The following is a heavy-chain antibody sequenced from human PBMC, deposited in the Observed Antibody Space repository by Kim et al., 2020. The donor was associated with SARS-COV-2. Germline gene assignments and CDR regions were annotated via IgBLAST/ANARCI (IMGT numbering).Heavy chain of an antibody. CDR2: IWYDGSNK. CDR3: ARDQYYDSSCDDY. CDR1: GFTFSSYG. J-gene: IGHJ4*01. V-gene: IGHV3-33*01. Sequence: GGSLRLSCTASGFTFSSYGMHWVRQAPGKGLEWVAVIWYDGSNKYYADSVKGRFTISRDNSKNTLYLQMNSLRAEDTVVYYCARDQYYDSSCDDYWGHGTLVTVSS. D-gene: IGHD3-22*01.